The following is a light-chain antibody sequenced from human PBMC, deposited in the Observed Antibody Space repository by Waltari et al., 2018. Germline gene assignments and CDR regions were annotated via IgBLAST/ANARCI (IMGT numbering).Light chain of an antibody. J-gene: IGLJ1*01. CDR3: SSYAGSNNLV. CDR2: DVS. Sequence: QSALTQPPSASASLGQSVTISCTGTSSDVGDYDYVSWFQQHPGKAPKLMIYDVSKRPSGVPDRLSGSKSGNTASLTVSGLQAEDEADYYCSSYAGSNNLVFGSGTKVTVL. V-gene: IGLV2-8*01. CDR1: SSDVGDYDY.